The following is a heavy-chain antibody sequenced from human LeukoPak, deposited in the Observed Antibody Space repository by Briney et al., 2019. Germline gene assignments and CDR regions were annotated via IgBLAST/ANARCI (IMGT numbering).Heavy chain of an antibody. CDR3: AKDGLLHNWNSLDAFDI. V-gene: IGHV3-30*02. CDR2: IWYDGSNK. CDR1: GFTFSSYS. J-gene: IGHJ3*02. D-gene: IGHD1-7*01. Sequence: GGSLRLSCAASGFTFSSYSMNWVRQAPGKGLEWVAVIWYDGSNKYYADSVKGRFTISRDNSKNTLYLQMNSLRAEDTAVYYCAKDGLLHNWNSLDAFDIWGQGTMVTVSS.